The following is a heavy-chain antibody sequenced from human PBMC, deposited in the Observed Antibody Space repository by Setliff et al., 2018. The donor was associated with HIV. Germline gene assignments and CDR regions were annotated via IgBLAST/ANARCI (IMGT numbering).Heavy chain of an antibody. V-gene: IGHV4-4*07. CDR3: ARDWVTRSNYYGSGSPWYFDF. J-gene: IGHJ2*01. CDR1: GDSIGDYY. D-gene: IGHD3-10*01. CDR2: VYASAYS. Sequence: PSETLSLTCTVSGDSIGDYYWNWIRQPAGKGLEWIGRVYASAYSNYNPSLKSRGTMSVDTSQNQFSLNLRSVNAADTAVYYCARDWVTRSNYYGSGSPWYFDFWGRGSLVTVSS.